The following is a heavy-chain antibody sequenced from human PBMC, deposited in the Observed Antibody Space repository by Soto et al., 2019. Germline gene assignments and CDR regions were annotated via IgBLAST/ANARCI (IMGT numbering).Heavy chain of an antibody. CDR3: AKEQGIAVAGTVYFQH. J-gene: IGHJ1*01. V-gene: IGHV3-30*18. CDR1: GFTFSSYG. CDR2: ISYDGSNK. D-gene: IGHD6-19*01. Sequence: QVQLVESGGGVVQPGRSLRLSCAASGFTFSSYGMHWVRQAPGKGPEWVAVISYDGSNKYYADSVKGRFTISRDNSKNTLYLQMNSLRAEDTAVYYCAKEQGIAVAGTVYFQHWGQGTLVTVSS.